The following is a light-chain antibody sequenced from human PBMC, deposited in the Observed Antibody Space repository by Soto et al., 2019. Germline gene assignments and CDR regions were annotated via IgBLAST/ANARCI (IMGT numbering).Light chain of an antibody. CDR3: SSSTSSTWYV. CDR2: DVS. J-gene: IGLJ1*01. CDR1: SSDVGGYNY. V-gene: IGLV2-14*01. Sequence: QSALTQPASVSGSPGQSITISCIGTSSDVGGYNYVSWYQQHPGKAPKLMIYDVSNRPSGVSNRFSGSKSGNTASLTISGLQAEDEADYYCSSSTSSTWYVFGTGTKVTVL.